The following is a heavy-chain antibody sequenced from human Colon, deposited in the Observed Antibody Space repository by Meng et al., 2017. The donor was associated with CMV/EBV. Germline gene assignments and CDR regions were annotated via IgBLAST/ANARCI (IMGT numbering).Heavy chain of an antibody. CDR1: GGSISSSSYY. Sequence: SETLSLTCTVSGGSISSSSYYWGWIRQPPGKGLEWIGSIYYSGSTYYNPSLKSRVTISVDTSKNQFSLKLSSVTAADTAAYFCARRAGGSWAESDSWGQGTLVTVSS. CDR3: ARRAGGSWAESDS. D-gene: IGHD1-26*01. CDR2: IYYSGST. V-gene: IGHV4-39*01. J-gene: IGHJ4*02.